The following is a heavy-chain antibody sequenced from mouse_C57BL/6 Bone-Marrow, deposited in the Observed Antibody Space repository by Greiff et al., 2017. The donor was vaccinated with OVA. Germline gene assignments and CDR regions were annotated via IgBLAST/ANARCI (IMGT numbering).Heavy chain of an antibody. J-gene: IGHJ3*01. CDR2: IYPGDGDT. D-gene: IGHD1-1*01. CDR3: ARGPLYGSSPFAY. V-gene: IGHV1-80*01. CDR1: GYAFSSYW. Sequence: VQLQESGAELVKPGASVKISCKASGYAFSSYWMNWVKQRPGKGLEWIGQIYPGDGDTNYNGKFKGKATLTADKSSSTAYMQLSSLTSEDSAVYFFARGPLYGSSPFAYWGQGTLVTVSA.